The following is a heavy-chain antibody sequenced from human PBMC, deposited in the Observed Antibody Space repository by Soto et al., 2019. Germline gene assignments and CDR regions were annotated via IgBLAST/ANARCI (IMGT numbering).Heavy chain of an antibody. CDR1: GGSFSTYC. J-gene: IGHJ5*02. CDR2: INYSGST. V-gene: IGHV4-34*01. CDR3: ARGRPRNKSWFDP. Sequence: SETLSLTCAVYGGSFSTYCWSWIRQPPGKRLEWIGEINYSGSTNYNPSLKSRVTISLDTSKNQFSLNLRSVTAADTAVYYCARGRPRNKSWFDPWGQGTQVTVSS.